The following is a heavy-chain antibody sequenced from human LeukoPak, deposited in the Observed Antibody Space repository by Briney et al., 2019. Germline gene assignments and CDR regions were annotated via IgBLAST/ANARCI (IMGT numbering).Heavy chain of an antibody. Sequence: PGGPLRLSCAGSGFTFSSYWMSWVRQAPGKGLEWVANIKQDGSEKYYVDSVKGRFTISRDNAKNSLYLQMNSLRAEDTAVYYCARTPRGPYDYWGQGTLVTVSS. CDR3: ARTPRGPYDY. V-gene: IGHV3-7*01. J-gene: IGHJ4*02. D-gene: IGHD5-24*01. CDR1: GFTFSSYW. CDR2: IKQDGSEK.